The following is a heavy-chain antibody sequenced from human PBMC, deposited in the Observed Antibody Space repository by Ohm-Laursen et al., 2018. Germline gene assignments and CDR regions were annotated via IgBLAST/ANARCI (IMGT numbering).Heavy chain of an antibody. CDR2: INPNSGDT. CDR1: GYTFTGYY. Sequence: ASVKVSCKASGYTFTGYYMHWVRQAPGQGFEWMGWINPNSGDTKYAQKFQGRVTMTRDTSIRTAYMEVIRLKYDDTAVYYCARADRAIDYWGQGTTVTVSS. CDR3: ARADRAIDY. V-gene: IGHV1-2*02. J-gene: IGHJ4*02.